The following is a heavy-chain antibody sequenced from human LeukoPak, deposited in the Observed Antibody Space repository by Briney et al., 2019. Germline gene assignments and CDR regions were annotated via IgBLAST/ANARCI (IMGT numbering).Heavy chain of an antibody. CDR3: AKDYSKVYYFDY. D-gene: IGHD2-15*01. V-gene: IGHV3-23*01. Sequence: PGGSLRLSCAASGFTFSSYAMSWVRQAPGKGLEWVSAISGSGGSTYYADSVKGRFTIFRDNSKNTLYLQMNSLRAEDTAVYYCAKDYSKVYYFDYWGQGTLVTVSS. CDR1: GFTFSSYA. CDR2: ISGSGGST. J-gene: IGHJ4*02.